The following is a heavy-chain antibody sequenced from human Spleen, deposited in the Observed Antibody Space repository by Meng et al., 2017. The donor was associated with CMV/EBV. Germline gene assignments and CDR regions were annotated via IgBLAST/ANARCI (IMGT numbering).Heavy chain of an antibody. Sequence: ASVKVSCKASGYTFTSYDINWVRQATGQGLEWMGWMNPNSGNTGYAQKFQGRVTITRNTSISTAYMELSSLRSEDTAVYYCASGGGLGEDYYYYGMDVWGQGTTVTVSS. CDR3: ASGGGLGEDYYYYGMDV. CDR2: MNPNSGNT. CDR1: GYTFTSYD. V-gene: IGHV1-8*03. J-gene: IGHJ6*02. D-gene: IGHD3-3*01.